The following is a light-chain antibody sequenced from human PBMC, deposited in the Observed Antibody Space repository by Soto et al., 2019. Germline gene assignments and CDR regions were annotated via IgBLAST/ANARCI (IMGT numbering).Light chain of an antibody. J-gene: IGKJ1*01. CDR1: DSLVKRNGYNY. CDR3: MQALQAPSM. CDR2: LGF. V-gene: IGKV2-28*01. Sequence: EIVMTQSPLSLPVTPVYRSAISCISXDSLVKRNGYNYVHWYLQKPGQSPQLLIYLGFNRASGVPARFSGSGSGTDFTLRISRVEAEDVGVYYCMQALQAPSMFGQGTKVDI.